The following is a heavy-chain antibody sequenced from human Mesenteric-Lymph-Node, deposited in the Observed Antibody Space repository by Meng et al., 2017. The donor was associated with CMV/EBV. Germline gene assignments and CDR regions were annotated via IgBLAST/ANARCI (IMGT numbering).Heavy chain of an antibody. CDR1: GFTFSSYA. V-gene: IGHV3-23*01. CDR2: ISGSGGST. D-gene: IGHD2-2*01. J-gene: IGHJ6*02. CDR3: AKSPHIVVVPAAHMDV. Sequence: GGSLRLSCAASGFTFSSYAMSWVRQAPGKGLEWVSAISGSGGSTYYADSVKGRFTISRDNSKNTLYLQMNSLRAEDTAVYYCAKSPHIVVVPAAHMDVWGQGTTVTVSS.